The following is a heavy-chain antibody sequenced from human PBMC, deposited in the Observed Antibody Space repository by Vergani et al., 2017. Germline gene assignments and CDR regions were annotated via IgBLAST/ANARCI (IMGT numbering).Heavy chain of an antibody. D-gene: IGHD2-2*01. Sequence: QVQLQESGPGLVKPSEILSLTCTVSGGPISSYYWSWIRQPAGKGLEWIGRNYTSGSTNYNPSLKSRVTISVDTSKNQFSLKLSSVTAADTAVYYCATSRYQSVDYWGRGTVVSVSS. CDR2: NYTSGST. CDR1: GGPISSYY. J-gene: IGHJ4*02. V-gene: IGHV4-4*07. CDR3: ATSRYQSVDY.